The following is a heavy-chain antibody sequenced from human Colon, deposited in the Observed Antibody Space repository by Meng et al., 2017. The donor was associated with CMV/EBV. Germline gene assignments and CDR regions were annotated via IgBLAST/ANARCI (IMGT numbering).Heavy chain of an antibody. Sequence: QVPLEQSGAGVKKPGSSVKVSCKASKGTFTSYPISWVRQGPGQGFEWVGGIITISGTTDYAQKFQGRVTITADESTSTAYMKLSNLRSEDTAIYYCARVICGGDCYLDYWGRGTLVTVSS. CDR1: KGTFTSYP. D-gene: IGHD2-21*02. V-gene: IGHV1-69*12. J-gene: IGHJ4*02. CDR3: ARVICGGDCYLDY. CDR2: IITISGTT.